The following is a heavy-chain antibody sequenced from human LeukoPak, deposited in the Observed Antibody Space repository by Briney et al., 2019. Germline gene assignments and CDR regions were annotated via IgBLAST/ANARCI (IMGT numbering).Heavy chain of an antibody. CDR1: GGSISSGDYC. V-gene: IGHV4-30-4*01. CDR2: IYYSGST. Sequence: SETLSLTCTVSGGSISSGDYCWSWIRQPPGKGLEWIGYIYYSGSTYYNPSLKSRVTISVDTSKNQFSLKLSSVTAADTAVYYCARGFGELMENWFDPWGQGTLVTVSS. J-gene: IGHJ5*02. D-gene: IGHD3-10*01. CDR3: ARGFGELMENWFDP.